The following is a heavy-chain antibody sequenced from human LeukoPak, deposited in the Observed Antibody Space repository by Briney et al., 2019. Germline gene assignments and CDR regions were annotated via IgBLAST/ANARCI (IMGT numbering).Heavy chain of an antibody. J-gene: IGHJ4*02. CDR1: GGSISSGGYY. Sequence: PSETLSLTCTVSGGSISSGGYYWSWIRQPPGKGLEWIGYIYHSGSTYYNPSLKSRVTISVDRSKNQFSLKLSSVTAADTAVYYCARDRYYGSGSYFDYWGQGTLVTVSS. D-gene: IGHD3-10*01. CDR2: IYHSGST. CDR3: ARDRYYGSGSYFDY. V-gene: IGHV4-30-2*01.